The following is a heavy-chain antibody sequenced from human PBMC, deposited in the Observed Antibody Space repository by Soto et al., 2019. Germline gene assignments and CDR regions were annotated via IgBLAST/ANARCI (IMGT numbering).Heavy chain of an antibody. J-gene: IGHJ4*02. V-gene: IGHV3-30-3*01. CDR3: SRVRALGVAVRPVDY. D-gene: IGHD2-15*01. CDR1: GFTFTIYA. Sequence: GGSLRLSCVASGFTFTIYAMHWVRHAPSKGLGWVAVISNEGNSKYRADSVQGRFTISRDNSKNTMYLQINRLRVEDTAVYYCSRVRALGVAVRPVDYWGQGTLVTVSS. CDR2: ISNEGNSK.